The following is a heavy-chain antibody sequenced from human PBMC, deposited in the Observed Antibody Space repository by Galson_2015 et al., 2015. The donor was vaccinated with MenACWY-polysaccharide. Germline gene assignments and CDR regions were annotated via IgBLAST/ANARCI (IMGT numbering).Heavy chain of an antibody. Sequence: SVKVSCKASGYTFTSYDINWVRQATGQGLEWMGWMNPNSGNTGYAQKFQGRVTMTRNTSISTAYMELSSLRSEDTAVYYCARVGEAAAGHWGYYYGMDVWGQGTTVTVSS. CDR3: ARVGEAAAGHWGYYYGMDV. V-gene: IGHV1-8*01. J-gene: IGHJ6*02. CDR2: MNPNSGNT. CDR1: GYTFTSYD. D-gene: IGHD6-13*01.